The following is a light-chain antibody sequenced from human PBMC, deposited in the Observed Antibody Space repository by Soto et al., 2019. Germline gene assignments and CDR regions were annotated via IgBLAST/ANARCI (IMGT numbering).Light chain of an antibody. CDR1: SSDVGGYNY. CDR2: EVS. J-gene: IGLJ1*01. V-gene: IGLV2-14*01. Sequence: QSVLTQPASVSGYPGQSITISCTGRSSDVGGYNYVSWYQQHPGKVPKFMIYEVSRRPSGVSNRFSGSKYGNTASLTVCGLQAEDEADYYCSAYTTSNTYVFGTGTKVTVL. CDR3: SAYTTSNTYV.